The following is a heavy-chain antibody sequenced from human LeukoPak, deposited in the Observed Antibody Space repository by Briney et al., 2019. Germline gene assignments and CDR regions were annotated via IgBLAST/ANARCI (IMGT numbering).Heavy chain of an antibody. D-gene: IGHD3-22*01. CDR1: GGTFSSYA. J-gene: IGHJ5*02. CDR2: IIPIFGTA. Sequence: SVKVSCKASGGTFSSYAISWVRQAPGQGLEWMGGIIPIFGTANFAQKFQGRVTITADKSTSTAYMELSSLRSEDTAVYYCARKVPNDSSGYYYRGQFDPWGQGTLVTVSS. V-gene: IGHV1-69*06. CDR3: ARKVPNDSSGYYYRGQFDP.